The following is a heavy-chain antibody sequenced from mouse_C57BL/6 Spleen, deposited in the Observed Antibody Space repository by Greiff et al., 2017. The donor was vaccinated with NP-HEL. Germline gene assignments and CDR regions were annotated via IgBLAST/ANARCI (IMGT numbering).Heavy chain of an antibody. CDR3: ARAPYGYLYYFDY. CDR2: ISDGGSYT. J-gene: IGHJ2*01. V-gene: IGHV5-4*03. CDR1: GFTFSSYA. D-gene: IGHD2-2*01. Sequence: EVKLVESGGGLVKPGGSLKLSCVASGFTFSSYAMSWVRQTPEKRLEWVATISDGGSYTYYPDNVKGRFTISRDNAKNNLYLQMSHLKSEDTAMYYCARAPYGYLYYFDYWGQGTTLTVSS.